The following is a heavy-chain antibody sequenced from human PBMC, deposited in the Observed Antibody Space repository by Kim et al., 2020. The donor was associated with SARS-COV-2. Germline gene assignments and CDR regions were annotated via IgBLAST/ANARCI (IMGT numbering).Heavy chain of an antibody. CDR2: IYHSGST. CDR3: ARMFHSSSWRIDY. Sequence: SETLSLTCAVSGGSISSSNWWSWVRQPPGKGLEWIGEIYHSGSTNYNPSLKSRVTISVDKSKNQFSLKLSSVTAADTAVYYCARMFHSSSWRIDYWGQGTLVTVSS. V-gene: IGHV4-4*02. CDR1: GGSISSSNW. J-gene: IGHJ4*02. D-gene: IGHD6-13*01.